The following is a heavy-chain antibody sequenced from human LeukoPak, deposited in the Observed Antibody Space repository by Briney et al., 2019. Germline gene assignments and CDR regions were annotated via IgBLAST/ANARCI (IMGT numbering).Heavy chain of an antibody. V-gene: IGHV1-8*01. CDR1: GYTFTSYD. J-gene: IGHJ3*02. CDR3: ARLRYFDWFHAFDI. CDR2: MNPNSGNT. D-gene: IGHD3-9*01. Sequence: ASVKVSCMASGYTFTSYDINWVRQATGQGLEWMGWMNPNSGNTGYAQKFQGRVTMTRNTSISTAYMELSSLRSEDTAVYYCARLRYFDWFHAFDIWGQGTMVTVSS.